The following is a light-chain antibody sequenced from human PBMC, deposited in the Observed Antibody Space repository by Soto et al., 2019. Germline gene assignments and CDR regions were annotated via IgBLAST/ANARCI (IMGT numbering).Light chain of an antibody. CDR2: DVS. CDR1: SSDVGGYNY. J-gene: IGLJ2*01. Sequence: QSALTQPASVSGSPGQSIAISCTGTSSDVGGYNYVSWYQQHPGKAPKLMIYDVSDRPSGVSNRFSGSKSGNTASLTISGLQAEDEADYYCSSSTSSSTVIFGGGTKLTVL. CDR3: SSSTSSSTVI. V-gene: IGLV2-14*01.